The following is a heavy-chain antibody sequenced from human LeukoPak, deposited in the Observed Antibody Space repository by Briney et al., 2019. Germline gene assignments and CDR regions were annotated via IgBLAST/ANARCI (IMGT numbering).Heavy chain of an antibody. CDR2: ISSSSSTT. J-gene: IGHJ4*02. CDR3: AKDTDLDC. D-gene: IGHD4-11*01. V-gene: IGHV3-48*01. Sequence: TRGSLRLSCAASGFTFSSYSMNWVRQAPGKGLEWVSCISSSSSTTYYGDSVKGRFTISRDTSKNTLYLHMNNLRAEDTAVYFCAKDTDLDCWGQGTEVTVSS. CDR1: GFTFSSYS.